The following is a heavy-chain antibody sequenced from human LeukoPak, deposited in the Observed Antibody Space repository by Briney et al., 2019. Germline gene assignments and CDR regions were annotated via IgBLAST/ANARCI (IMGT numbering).Heavy chain of an antibody. CDR2: IGGSGDKT. Sequence: PGGSLRLSCAASGFTFNRNAISWVRQAPGKGLEWVSTIGGSGDKTFYADSVKGRFTISRDNSKNMVHLQMNSLRAEDTAVYYCAKDPSYSGYGTYDYWGQGTLVTVSS. D-gene: IGHD5-12*01. V-gene: IGHV3-23*01. J-gene: IGHJ4*02. CDR1: GFTFNRNA. CDR3: AKDPSYSGYGTYDY.